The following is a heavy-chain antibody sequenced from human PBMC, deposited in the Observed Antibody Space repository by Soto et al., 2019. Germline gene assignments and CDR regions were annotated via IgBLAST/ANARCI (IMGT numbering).Heavy chain of an antibody. V-gene: IGHV3-53*01. D-gene: IGHD3-10*01. Sequence: EVQLVDSGGGLIQPGGSLRLSCAAAGFSVSTSHMNWVRQTPGKGLEWVSVIYSGGATYYAASVKGRFTISRDKSKNTVYLQMNSLRAEDTAVYYCARVGPYDSGSYMLRYNWVDPWGQGTLVTVSS. CDR2: IYSGGAT. CDR3: ARVGPYDSGSYMLRYNWVDP. CDR1: GFSVSTSH. J-gene: IGHJ5*02.